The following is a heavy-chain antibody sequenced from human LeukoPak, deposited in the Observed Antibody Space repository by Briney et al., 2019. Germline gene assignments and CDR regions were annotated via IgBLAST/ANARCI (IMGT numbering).Heavy chain of an antibody. CDR1: GGTFSSYA. Sequence: SSVKVSCKASGGTFSSYAISWVRQAPGQGLEWMGGIIPIFGTANYAQKFQGRVTITTDESTSTAYMELSSLRSEDTAVYYCARGPTTVTITFPLCYSDYWGQGTLVTVSS. D-gene: IGHD4-17*01. J-gene: IGHJ4*02. CDR3: ARGPTTVTITFPLCYSDY. CDR2: IIPIFGTA. V-gene: IGHV1-69*05.